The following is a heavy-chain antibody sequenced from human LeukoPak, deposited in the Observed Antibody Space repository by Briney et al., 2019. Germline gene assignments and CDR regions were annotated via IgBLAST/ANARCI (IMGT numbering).Heavy chain of an antibody. V-gene: IGHV3-53*01. CDR2: IYSAGST. J-gene: IGHJ4*02. CDR3: ARVGRDSQHLDY. D-gene: IGHD2-15*01. Sequence: GGSLRLSCAASGFTVSSKFMSWVRQAPGKGLEWVSSIYSAGSTYYADSVKGRFTITRDNYKNTLDLHMNSLRAEDTAVYYCARVGRDSQHLDYWGPGTLVTVSS. CDR1: GFTVSSKF.